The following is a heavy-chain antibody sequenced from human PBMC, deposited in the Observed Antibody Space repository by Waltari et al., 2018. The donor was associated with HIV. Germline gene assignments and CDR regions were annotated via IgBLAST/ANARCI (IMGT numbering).Heavy chain of an antibody. CDR3: TRVRDDSSGHFYFGLDV. D-gene: IGHD3-22*01. CDR1: GASVSSSSYY. CDR2: IYFSGSV. J-gene: IGHJ6*02. V-gene: IGHV4-61*01. Sequence: QVQLQESGPGLVKPSETLSLTCTVSGASVSSSSYYWGWVRQTPGRGLEWLGHIYFSGSVRYNPSVTRRLTISLDKTKNQFTLNLNAVTAADTAVYYCTRVRDDSSGHFYFGLDVWGQGTTVTV.